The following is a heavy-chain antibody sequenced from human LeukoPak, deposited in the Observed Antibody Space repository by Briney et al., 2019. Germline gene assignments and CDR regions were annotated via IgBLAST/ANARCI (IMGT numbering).Heavy chain of an antibody. J-gene: IGHJ4*02. Sequence: SGPTLVNPTQTLTLTCTFSGFSLRTRGGGVGWIRQPPGKALEWLALIYWDDDKRYSPSLKSRLTITKDTSKNQVVLTMTNMDPVDTATYYCAHRRGVILYFDYWGQGTLVTVSS. V-gene: IGHV2-5*02. CDR2: IYWDDDK. D-gene: IGHD3-16*01. CDR3: AHRRGVILYFDY. CDR1: GFSLRTRGGG.